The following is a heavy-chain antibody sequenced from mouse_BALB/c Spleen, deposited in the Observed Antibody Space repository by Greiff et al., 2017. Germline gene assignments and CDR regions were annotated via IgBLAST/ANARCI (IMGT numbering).Heavy chain of an antibody. D-gene: IGHD1-1*01. CDR3: ARWDGNAY. J-gene: IGHJ3*01. CDR2: IYPGDGDT. CDR1: GYTFTSYW. V-gene: IGHV1-87*01. Sequence: VQLVESGAELARPGASVKLSCKASGYTFTSYWMQWVKQRPGQGLEWIGAIYPGDGDTRYTQKFKGKATLTADKSSSTAYMQLSSLASEDSAVYYCARWDGNAYWGQGTLVTVSA.